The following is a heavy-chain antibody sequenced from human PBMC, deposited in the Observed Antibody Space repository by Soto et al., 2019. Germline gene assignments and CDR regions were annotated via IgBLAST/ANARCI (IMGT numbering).Heavy chain of an antibody. D-gene: IGHD2-21*02. CDR3: TRDSTVVTQYYSYGMDV. V-gene: IGHV3-23*01. Sequence: GGSLRLSCAASGFTFSSYAMSWVRQAPGKGLEWVSAISGSGGSTYYADSVKGRFTISRDNSKNTLYLQMNSLRAEDTAVYYCTRDSTVVTQYYSYGMDVWGKGTKVTSPQ. CDR2: ISGSGGST. CDR1: GFTFSSYA. J-gene: IGHJ6*04.